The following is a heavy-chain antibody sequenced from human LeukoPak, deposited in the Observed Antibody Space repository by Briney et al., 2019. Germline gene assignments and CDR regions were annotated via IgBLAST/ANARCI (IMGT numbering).Heavy chain of an antibody. D-gene: IGHD4-11*01. V-gene: IGHV3-7*03. J-gene: IGHJ4*02. CDR1: GFTFSSYA. CDR2: IKQDGSEK. CDR3: ARDGLQFLDY. Sequence: PGGSLRLSCAASGFTFSSYAMSWVRQAPGKGLEWVANIKQDGSEKYYVDSVKGRFTISRDNAKNSLYLQMNSLRAEDTAVYYCARDGLQFLDYWGQGTLVTVSS.